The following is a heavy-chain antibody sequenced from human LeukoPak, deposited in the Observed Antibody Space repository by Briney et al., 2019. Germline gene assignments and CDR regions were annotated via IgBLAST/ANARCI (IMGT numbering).Heavy chain of an antibody. CDR3: ARATQYQLINWFDP. CDR1: GGSISSYY. CDR2: IYYSGST. Sequence: PSETLSLTCTVSGGSISSYYWSWIRQPPGKGLEWIGYIYYSGSTNYNPSLKSRVTISVDTSKNQFSLKLSSVTAADATVYYCARATQYQLINWFDPWGQGTLVTVSS. J-gene: IGHJ5*02. V-gene: IGHV4-59*01. D-gene: IGHD2-2*01.